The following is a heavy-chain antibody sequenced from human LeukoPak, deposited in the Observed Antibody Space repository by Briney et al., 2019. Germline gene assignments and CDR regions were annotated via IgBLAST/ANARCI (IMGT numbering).Heavy chain of an antibody. V-gene: IGHV1-8*01. Sequence: ASVKVSCKASGYTFTSYDINWVRQATGLGLEWMGWMNPNSGNTDYAQKFQGRVTMTRNTSIRTAYMELSSLRSEDTAVYYCARANYYDSSGYGFDYWGQGTLVTVSS. CDR3: ARANYYDSSGYGFDY. D-gene: IGHD3-22*01. CDR1: GYTFTSYD. CDR2: MNPNSGNT. J-gene: IGHJ4*02.